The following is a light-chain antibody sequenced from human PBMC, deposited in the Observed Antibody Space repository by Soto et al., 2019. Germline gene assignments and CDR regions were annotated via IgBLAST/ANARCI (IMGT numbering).Light chain of an antibody. Sequence: EVVLTQSPGTLSLSPGERATLSCRASQRVSSTSLAWYQQIPGQAPRLLICGVSNRATGIPDRFSGSGSGTDFTLTISRLEPEDSAMYYCQQYGGSPLLTFGQGTRLEIK. J-gene: IGKJ5*01. V-gene: IGKV3-20*01. CDR2: GVS. CDR1: QRVSSTS. CDR3: QQYGGSPLLT.